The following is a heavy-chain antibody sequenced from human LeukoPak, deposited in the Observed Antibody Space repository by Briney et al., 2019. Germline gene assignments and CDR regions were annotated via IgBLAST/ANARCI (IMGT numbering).Heavy chain of an antibody. Sequence: GSLRLSCAASGFTFSSYGMSWIRQPPGKGLEWIGEINHSGSTNYNPSLKSRVTISVDTSKNQFSLKLSSVTAADTAVYYCARGRSRFLEWLPPYFDYWGQGTLVTVSS. CDR3: ARGRSRFLEWLPPYFDY. D-gene: IGHD3-3*01. CDR2: INHSGST. J-gene: IGHJ4*02. V-gene: IGHV4-34*01. CDR1: GFTFSSYG.